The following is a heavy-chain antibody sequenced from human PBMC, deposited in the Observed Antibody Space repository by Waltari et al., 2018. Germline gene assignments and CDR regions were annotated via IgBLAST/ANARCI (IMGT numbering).Heavy chain of an antibody. J-gene: IGHJ4*02. CDR3: ARVYYDSSGYSYYFDY. V-gene: IGHV4-31*03. D-gene: IGHD3-22*01. Sequence: VQLQESGPGLVKPSQTLSLPCTVSGGSISSGGYFWSWIPQQPGTGLWWIGYIYYSGSTYYNPSLKSRVTISVDTSKNQFSLKLSTVTAADTAVYYCARVYYDSSGYSYYFDYWGQGTLVTVSS. CDR1: GGSISSGGYF. CDR2: IYYSGST.